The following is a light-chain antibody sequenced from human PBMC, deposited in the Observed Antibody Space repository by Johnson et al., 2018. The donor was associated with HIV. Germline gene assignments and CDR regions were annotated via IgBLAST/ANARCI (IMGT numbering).Light chain of an antibody. J-gene: IGLJ1*01. Sequence: QAVLTQPPSVSAAPGQKVTISCSGSSSNIGSNYVSWYQQLPGTAPKLLIYENNKRPSGIPDRFSGSKSGTSATLGIAGLQPGDAADSYCGTWDNSLSTGAVFGTGTKVTVL. CDR1: SSNIGSNY. CDR2: ENN. CDR3: GTWDNSLSTGAV. V-gene: IGLV1-51*02.